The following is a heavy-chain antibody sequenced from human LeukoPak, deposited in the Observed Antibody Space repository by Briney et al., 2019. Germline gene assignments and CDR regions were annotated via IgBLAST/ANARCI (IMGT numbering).Heavy chain of an antibody. J-gene: IGHJ1*01. D-gene: IGHD6-19*01. V-gene: IGHV3-21*01. CDR1: GFTFSSYW. Sequence: GGSLRLSCAASGFTFSSYWMHWVRQAPGKGLDWVSSISSTSTYILYADSVKDRFTISRDNARNSLYLQMNSLRAEDTAVYYCARFETVAAKPIEHWGPGTLVTVSS. CDR2: ISSTSTYI. CDR3: ARFETVAAKPIEH.